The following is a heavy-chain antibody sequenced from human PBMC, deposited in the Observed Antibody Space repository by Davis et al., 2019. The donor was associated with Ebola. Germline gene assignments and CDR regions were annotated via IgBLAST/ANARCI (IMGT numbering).Heavy chain of an antibody. D-gene: IGHD3-10*01. CDR2: IHHSGTP. CDR3: ARGTAVVRGIIPCFDY. V-gene: IGHV4-39*07. CDR1: GDSVSSINYH. J-gene: IGHJ4*02. Sequence: MPSETLSLTCSVSGDSVSSINYHRGWIRQPPGKGPARIGEIHHSGTPKYNPSLKSRVAISVNTSNNGFSLKLTYVTAADTAVYYCARGTAVVRGIIPCFDYWGQGALVTVSS.